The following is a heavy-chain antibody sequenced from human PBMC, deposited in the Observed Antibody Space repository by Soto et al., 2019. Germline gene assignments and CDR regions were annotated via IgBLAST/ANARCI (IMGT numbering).Heavy chain of an antibody. D-gene: IGHD6-19*01. Sequence: SSETLSLTCTVCSGSISSYYWSWIRQPPGKGLEWIGYIYYSGSTNYNPSLKSRVTISVDTSKNQFSLKLSSVTAADTAVYYCATLNQWLTLDYWGQGTLVTVSS. V-gene: IGHV4-59*08. CDR2: IYYSGST. CDR3: ATLNQWLTLDY. CDR1: SGSISSYY. J-gene: IGHJ4*02.